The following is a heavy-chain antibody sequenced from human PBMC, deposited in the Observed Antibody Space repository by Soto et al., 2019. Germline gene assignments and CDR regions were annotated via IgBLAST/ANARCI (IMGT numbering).Heavy chain of an antibody. D-gene: IGHD3-3*01. Sequence: ASVKVSCKASGYTFTSYDINWVRQATGQGLEWMGWMNPNSGNTGYAQKFQGRVTMTRNTSISTAYMELSSLRSEDTAVYYCARGLGQSITIFGVVPSYNWFDPWGQGTLVTVSS. CDR2: MNPNSGNT. CDR1: GYTFTSYD. J-gene: IGHJ5*02. CDR3: ARGLGQSITIFGVVPSYNWFDP. V-gene: IGHV1-8*01.